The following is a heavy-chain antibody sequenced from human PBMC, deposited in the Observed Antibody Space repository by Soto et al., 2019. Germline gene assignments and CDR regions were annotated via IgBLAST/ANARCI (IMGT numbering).Heavy chain of an antibody. J-gene: IGHJ4*02. CDR1: GFTFTRHA. CDR3: VREAIFGVVREYYFDY. CDR2: ISSDGRNK. Sequence: GGSLRLSCAASGFTFTRHAMHWVRQAPGKGLECVAVISSDGRNKYYADSVKGQFTISRDNSKNTLYLQMDSLRVEDTAVYYYVREAIFGVVREYYFDYWGQGTLVTVSS. D-gene: IGHD3-3*01. V-gene: IGHV3-30*04.